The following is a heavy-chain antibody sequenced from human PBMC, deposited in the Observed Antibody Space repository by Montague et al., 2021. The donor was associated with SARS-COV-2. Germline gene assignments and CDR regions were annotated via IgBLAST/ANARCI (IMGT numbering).Heavy chain of an antibody. Sequence: SETLSLTCTVSGGSISSYYWNWIRQSAGKGLEWTGRIYTSGSTNYDPSLKSRVTMSVDTSKNQFSLKLSSVTAADTAVYYCARGALFYDSSGHYSDAFDIWGQGTMVTVSS. CDR2: IYTSGST. J-gene: IGHJ3*02. CDR1: GGSISSYY. V-gene: IGHV4-4*07. D-gene: IGHD3-22*01. CDR3: ARGALFYDSSGHYSDAFDI.